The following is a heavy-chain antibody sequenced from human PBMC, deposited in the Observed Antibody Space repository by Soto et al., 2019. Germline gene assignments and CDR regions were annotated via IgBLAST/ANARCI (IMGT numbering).Heavy chain of an antibody. CDR1: GFTFSSYG. V-gene: IGHV3-30*18. D-gene: IGHD5-18*01. J-gene: IGHJ4*02. Sequence: QVQLVESGGGVVQPGRSLRLSCAASGFTFSSYGMHWVRQAPGKGLEWVAVISYDGSNKYYADSVKGRFTISRDNSKNTLYLQMNSLRAEDTAVYYCAKDAQVTAMVLDYWGQGTLVTVSS. CDR3: AKDAQVTAMVLDY. CDR2: ISYDGSNK.